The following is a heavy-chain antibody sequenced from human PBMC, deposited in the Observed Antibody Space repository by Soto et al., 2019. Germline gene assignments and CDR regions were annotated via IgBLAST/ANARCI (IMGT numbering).Heavy chain of an antibody. V-gene: IGHV1-8*01. Sequence: ASVKVSCKASGYTFTSYDINWVRQATGQGLEWMGWMNPNSGNTGYAQKFQGRVTMTRNTSISTAYMELSSLRSEDTAVYYCARGHYDFWSGDYAFDIWGQGTMVTVSS. CDR2: MNPNSGNT. CDR3: ARGHYDFWSGDYAFDI. CDR1: GYTFTSYD. D-gene: IGHD3-3*01. J-gene: IGHJ3*02.